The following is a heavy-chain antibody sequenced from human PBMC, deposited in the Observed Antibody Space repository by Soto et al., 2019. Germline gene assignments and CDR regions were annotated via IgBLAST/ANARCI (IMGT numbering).Heavy chain of an antibody. CDR1: GFTFSSYA. CDR2: ISYDGSNK. CDR3: SREAPDYHLSPGMDV. Sequence: QVQLVESGGGVVQPGRSLRLSCAASGFTFSSYAMHWVRQAPGKGLEWVAVISYDGSNKYYADSVKGGFTISRDNSKNPRYIPMNSLRAEDTAVSSCSREAPDYHLSPGMDVWGHGTTVTVSS. D-gene: IGHD4-17*01. J-gene: IGHJ6*01. V-gene: IGHV3-30-3*01.